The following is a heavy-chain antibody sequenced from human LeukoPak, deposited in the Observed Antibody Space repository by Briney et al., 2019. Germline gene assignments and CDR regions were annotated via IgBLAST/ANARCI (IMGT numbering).Heavy chain of an antibody. J-gene: IGHJ4*02. CDR1: GFIFRKYW. CDR2: IAANGNDK. CDR3: AREVFFQFDN. Sequence: GGSLRLSCAASGFIFRKYWMAWVRQAPGRGLEWVATIAANGNDKDYEDALQGRFTISRDNARNSLSLRIDSLRAEDTAQYYCAREVFFQFDNWGQGALVTVSS. V-gene: IGHV3-7*03.